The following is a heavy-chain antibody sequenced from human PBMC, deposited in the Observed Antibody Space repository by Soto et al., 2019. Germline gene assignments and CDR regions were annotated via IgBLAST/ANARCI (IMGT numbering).Heavy chain of an antibody. J-gene: IGHJ4*02. CDR1: GFTFNAYA. V-gene: IGHV3-23*01. Sequence: DVQLLESGGGLVQPGGSLRLSCAASGFTFNAYAMTWVRQAPGKGLEWVSAIGGSGGNRYYAVSVRGRFTISRDNSKDTVDLQMNSLRVEDTAVYYCARVASDYINSVDHWGQGILVSVSS. CDR2: IGGSGGNR. CDR3: ARVASDYINSVDH. D-gene: IGHD4-4*01.